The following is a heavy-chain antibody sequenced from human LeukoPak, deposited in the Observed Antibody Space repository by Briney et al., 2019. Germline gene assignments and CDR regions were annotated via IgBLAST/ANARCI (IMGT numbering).Heavy chain of an antibody. CDR3: ASAPRIVGATGPFDP. Sequence: SVKVSCKASGGTFSSYAISWVRQAPGQGLEWMGRIIPILGIANYAQKFQGRVTITADKSTSTAYMELSSLRSEDTAVYYCASAPRIVGATGPFDPWGQGSLVTVSS. J-gene: IGHJ5*02. CDR2: IIPILGIA. V-gene: IGHV1-69*04. D-gene: IGHD1-26*01. CDR1: GGTFSSYA.